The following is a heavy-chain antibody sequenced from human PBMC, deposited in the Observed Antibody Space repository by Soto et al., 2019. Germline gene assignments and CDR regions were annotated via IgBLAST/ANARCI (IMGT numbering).Heavy chain of an antibody. CDR3: ARDTAYYYGSVSHMPTHYMDV. J-gene: IGHJ6*03. Sequence: GGSLRLSCAASGFTFSSYWMHWVRQAPGKGLVWVSRINSDGSSTSYADSVKGRFTISRDNAKNTLYLQMNSLRAEDTAVYYCARDTAYYYGSVSHMPTHYMDVWGKGTTVTVSS. D-gene: IGHD3-10*01. V-gene: IGHV3-74*01. CDR2: INSDGSST. CDR1: GFTFSSYW.